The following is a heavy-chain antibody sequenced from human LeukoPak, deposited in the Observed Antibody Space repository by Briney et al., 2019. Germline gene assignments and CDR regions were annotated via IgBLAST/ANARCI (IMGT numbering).Heavy chain of an antibody. D-gene: IGHD2-2*02. CDR2: INHSGST. CDR3: ARYCSSTSCYMGFDY. CDR1: GGSFSGYY. V-gene: IGHV4-34*01. Sequence: SETLSLTCAVYGGSFSGYYWSWIRQPPGKGLEWIGEINHSGSTNYNPSLKSRVTISVDTSKNQFSLKLSSVTAADTAAYYCARYCSSTSCYMGFDYWGQGTLVTVSS. J-gene: IGHJ4*02.